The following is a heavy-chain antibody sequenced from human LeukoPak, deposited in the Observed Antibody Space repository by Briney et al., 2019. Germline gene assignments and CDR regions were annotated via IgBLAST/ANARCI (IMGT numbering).Heavy chain of an antibody. CDR3: ARPMSGRWLEPPFDF. CDR2: IIPMFGTT. CDR1: GGTFSSYS. D-gene: IGHD5-24*01. Sequence: ASVKVSCKASGGTFSSYSVSWVRQAPGQGPEWMGTIIPMFGTTKYPQKFQDRVTMTTDESTTTVYMELSGLRSEDTAVYYRARPMSGRWLEPPFDFWGQGTLVTVSS. V-gene: IGHV1-69*05. J-gene: IGHJ4*02.